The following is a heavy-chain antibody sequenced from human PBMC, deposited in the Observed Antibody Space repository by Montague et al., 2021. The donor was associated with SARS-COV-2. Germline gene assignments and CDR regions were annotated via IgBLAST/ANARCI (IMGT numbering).Heavy chain of an antibody. CDR1: GGSFSGYY. V-gene: IGHV4-34*01. D-gene: IGHD3-3*01. Sequence: SETLSLTCAVYGGSFSGYYWSWIRQPPGNGLEWIGEVNHSGSTNYNPSLKSRVTISVDTSKNQFSLKMNSVSAADTAVYYCARGQVTIFGVLIMLPAAGALDIWGRGTMVSVSS. CDR3: ARGQVTIFGVLIMLPAAGALDI. J-gene: IGHJ3*02. CDR2: VNHSGST.